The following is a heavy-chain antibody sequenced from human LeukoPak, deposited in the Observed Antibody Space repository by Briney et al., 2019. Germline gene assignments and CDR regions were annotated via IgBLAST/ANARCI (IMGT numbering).Heavy chain of an antibody. D-gene: IGHD2-15*01. CDR2: IKQDGSEK. CDR1: GFTFSDYW. V-gene: IGHV3-7*01. Sequence: PGGSLRLSCAASGFTFSDYWMGWVRQAPGKGLEWVANIKQDGSEKYSVDSVKGRFTISRDNAENSLYLQMDSLRAEDMALYYCARVSRGIAANLCFDYWGQGTLVTVSS. CDR3: ARVSRGIAANLCFDY. J-gene: IGHJ4*02.